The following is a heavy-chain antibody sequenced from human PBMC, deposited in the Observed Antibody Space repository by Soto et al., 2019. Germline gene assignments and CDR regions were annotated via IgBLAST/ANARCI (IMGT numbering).Heavy chain of an antibody. CDR2: IKSKTDGGTT. D-gene: IGHD3-22*01. CDR1: GFTFSNAW. J-gene: IGHJ4*02. CDR3: TTDAYYYDSSGYFAY. Sequence: PGGSLRLSCAASGFTFSNAWMSWVRQAPGKGLEWVGRIKSKTDGGTTDYAAPVKGRFTISRDDSKNTLYLQMNSLKTEDTAVYYCTTDAYYYDSSGYFAYWGQGTLVTVSS. V-gene: IGHV3-15*01.